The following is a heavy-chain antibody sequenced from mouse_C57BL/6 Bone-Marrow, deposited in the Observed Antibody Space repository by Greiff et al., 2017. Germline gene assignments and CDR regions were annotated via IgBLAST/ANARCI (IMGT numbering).Heavy chain of an antibody. D-gene: IGHD2-4*01. CDR3: ARGGGDYDDYYAMDY. V-gene: IGHV1-50*01. Sequence: VQLQQPGAELVKPGASVKLSCKASGYTFTSYWMQWVKQRPGQGLEWIGEIDPSDSYTTYNQKFKGKATLTVDTSSSTAYMQLSSLTSEDSAVYYCARGGGDYDDYYAMDYWGQGTSVTVSS. CDR2: IDPSDSYT. J-gene: IGHJ4*01. CDR1: GYTFTSYW.